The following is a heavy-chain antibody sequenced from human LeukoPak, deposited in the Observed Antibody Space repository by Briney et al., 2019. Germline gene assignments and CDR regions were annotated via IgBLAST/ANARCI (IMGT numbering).Heavy chain of an antibody. Sequence: PSDTLSLTCTVSGGSISSGSYYWSWIRQPAGKGLEWIGRIYTSGSTNYNPSLKSRVTISVDTSKNQFSLKLSSVTAADTAVYYCAREGDYYDSSGYYYEGYCFDYWGQGTLVTVSS. CDR1: GGSISSGSYY. D-gene: IGHD3-22*01. J-gene: IGHJ4*02. V-gene: IGHV4-61*02. CDR3: AREGDYYDSSGYYYEGYCFDY. CDR2: IYTSGST.